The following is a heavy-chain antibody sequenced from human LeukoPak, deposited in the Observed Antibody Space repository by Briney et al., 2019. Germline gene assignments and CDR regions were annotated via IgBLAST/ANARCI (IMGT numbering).Heavy chain of an antibody. CDR2: IIPILGIA. V-gene: IGHV1-69*04. D-gene: IGHD4-17*01. J-gene: IGHJ4*02. Sequence: SVKVSCKASGYTFTSYGISWVRQTPGQGLEWMGRIIPILGIANYAQKFQGRVTITADKSTSTAYMELSSLRSEDTAVYYCARDHKSGRSDYWGQGTLVTVSS. CDR1: GYTFTSYG. CDR3: ARDHKSGRSDY.